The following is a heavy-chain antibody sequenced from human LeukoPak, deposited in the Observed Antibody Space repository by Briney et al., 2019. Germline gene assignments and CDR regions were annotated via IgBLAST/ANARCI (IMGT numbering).Heavy chain of an antibody. D-gene: IGHD3-3*01. Sequence: SETLSLTCTVSGGSISSYYGSCIRQRPGEGLGWSGYIYTSVSANYNPSLKSRVTITVDTSKNQFSLKLRSVTAADPAVYYSARQNYAFWSGYFEATNWFDPCGQGTLVTVSS. CDR3: ARQNYAFWSGYFEATNWFDP. CDR1: GGSISSYY. CDR2: IYTSVSA. V-gene: IGHV4-4*09. J-gene: IGHJ5*02.